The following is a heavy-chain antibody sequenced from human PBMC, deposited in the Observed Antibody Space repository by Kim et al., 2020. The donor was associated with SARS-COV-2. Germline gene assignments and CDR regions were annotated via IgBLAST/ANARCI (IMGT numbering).Heavy chain of an antibody. Sequence: SETLSLTCAVSGGSISSSNWWSWVRQPPGKGLEWIGEIYHSGSTNYNPSLKSRVTISVDKSKNQFSLKLSSVTAADTAVYYCARDAAGSGSSHTNFYYYYGMDVWGQGTTVTVSS. CDR1: GGSISSSNW. J-gene: IGHJ6*02. V-gene: IGHV4-4*02. CDR3: ARDAAGSGSSHTNFYYYYGMDV. D-gene: IGHD3-10*01. CDR2: IYHSGST.